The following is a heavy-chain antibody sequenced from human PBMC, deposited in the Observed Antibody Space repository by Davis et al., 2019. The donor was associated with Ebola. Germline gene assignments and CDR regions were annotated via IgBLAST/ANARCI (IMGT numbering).Heavy chain of an antibody. CDR3: ARGADQYKLGNV. CDR1: GGSFSGYY. J-gene: IGHJ4*02. D-gene: IGHD1-1*01. V-gene: IGHV4-34*01. CDR2: INHSGST. Sequence: PSETLSLTCAVYGGSFSGYYWSWIRQPPGKGLEWIGEINHSGSTNYNPSLKSRVTISVDTSKTQFSLRLTSVTTADTAVYFCARGADQYKLGNVWGQGTLVTVSS.